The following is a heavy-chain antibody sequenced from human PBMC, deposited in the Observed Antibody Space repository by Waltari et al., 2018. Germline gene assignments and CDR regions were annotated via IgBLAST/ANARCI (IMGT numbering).Heavy chain of an antibody. CDR3: ARVPTYTVSTGGFDY. V-gene: IGHV3-74*01. Sequence: EVQLVESGGGFVQPGGSLRLSCAASGFPFSTYYWRPWVRQAPGQGLVWVSRINSDGSTINYADSVKGRFTISRDNAKNTVYLQMNSLRAADTAVYYCARVPTYTVSTGGFDYWGQGTLGTVSS. J-gene: IGHJ4*02. CDR2: INSDGSTI. D-gene: IGHD4-17*01. CDR1: GFPFSTYYW.